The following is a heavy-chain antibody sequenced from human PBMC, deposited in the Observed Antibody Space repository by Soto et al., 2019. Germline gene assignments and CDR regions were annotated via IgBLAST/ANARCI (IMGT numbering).Heavy chain of an antibody. CDR1: CGSISSSSYY. CDR3: ASMNYSHRSGNED. D-gene: IGHD3-22*01. J-gene: IGHJ4*02. Sequence: SESLSLTCTVSCGSISSSSYYWGWIRQPPGKGLEWIGSIYYSGSTYYNPSLKSRVTISVDTSKNQFSLKLSSVTAADTDVYYCASMNYSHRSGNEDWGPRTLGTVS. V-gene: IGHV4-39*01. CDR2: IYYSGST.